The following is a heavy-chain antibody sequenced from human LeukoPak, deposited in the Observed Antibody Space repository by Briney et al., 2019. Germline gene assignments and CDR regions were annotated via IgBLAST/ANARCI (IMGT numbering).Heavy chain of an antibody. J-gene: IGHJ4*02. CDR1: GYTFTDYY. CDR2: INPNSGGT. D-gene: IGHD3-22*01. CDR3: ARASYYYDSSGYPGYYFDY. V-gene: IGHV1-2*02. Sequence: EASVKVSCKASGYTFTDYYMHWVRQAPGQGLEWMGWINPNSGGTNYAQKFQGRVTMTRDTSISTAYMELSRLRSDDTAVYYCARASYYYDSSGYPGYYFDYWGREPWSPSPQ.